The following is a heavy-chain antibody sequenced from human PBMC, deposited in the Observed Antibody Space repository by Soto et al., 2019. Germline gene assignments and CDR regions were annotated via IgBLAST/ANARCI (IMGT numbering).Heavy chain of an antibody. CDR1: GFTFDDHA. CDR3: AKERVRDFDG. Sequence: VQLVESGGGLVRPGGSLRLSCAASGFTFDDHAMHGVRQAPGKGLEWLSAITWNSVALDYADSVKGRFTISRDNAKNSLYLQLNSLRPEDTALYYCAKERVRDFDGWGQGTLVTVSS. V-gene: IGHV3-9*01. D-gene: IGHD3-9*01. J-gene: IGHJ4*02. CDR2: ITWNSVAL.